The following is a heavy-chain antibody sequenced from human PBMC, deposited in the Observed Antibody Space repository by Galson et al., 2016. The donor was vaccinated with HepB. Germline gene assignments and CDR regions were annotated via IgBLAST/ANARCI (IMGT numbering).Heavy chain of an antibody. CDR2: IGAYNGNT. V-gene: IGHV1-18*04. D-gene: IGHD6-19*01. CDR3: ARDRHQYSSGWYVGGMDV. J-gene: IGHJ6*02. Sequence: SVKVSCKASGGTFNSYAISWVRQAPGQGLEWMGWIGAYNGNTNYAQKLQGRVTMTTDTSTSTAYMELRSLRSDDTAVYYCARDRHQYSSGWYVGGMDVWGQGTTVTVSS. CDR1: GGTFNSYA.